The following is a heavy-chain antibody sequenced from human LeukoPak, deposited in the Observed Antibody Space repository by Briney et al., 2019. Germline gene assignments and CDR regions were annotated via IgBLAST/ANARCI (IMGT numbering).Heavy chain of an antibody. V-gene: IGHV3-7*04. CDR3: ARGGGNIFDY. CDR2: IKQDGSEK. J-gene: IGHJ4*02. Sequence: PGGSLRLSCAASGLTFSDYWMSWVRQAPGKGLEWVANIKQDGSEKYYVDSVKGRFTISRDNAKNSLYLQMNSLRGEDTAFYYCARGGGNIFDYWGQGTLVTVSS. CDR1: GLTFSDYW. D-gene: IGHD3-16*01.